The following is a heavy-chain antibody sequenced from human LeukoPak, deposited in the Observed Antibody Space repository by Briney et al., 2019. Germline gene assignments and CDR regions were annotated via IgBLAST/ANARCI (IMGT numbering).Heavy chain of an antibody. J-gene: IGHJ4*02. CDR2: INHSGST. Sequence: PSETLSLTCAVYGGSFSGYYWSWIRQPPGKGLEWIGEINHSGSTNYNPSLKSRVTISVDTSKNQFSLKLSSVTAADTAVYYCAKNVDTAMVSNQFDYWGQGTLVTVSS. D-gene: IGHD5-18*01. V-gene: IGHV4-34*01. CDR3: AKNVDTAMVSNQFDY. CDR1: GGSFSGYY.